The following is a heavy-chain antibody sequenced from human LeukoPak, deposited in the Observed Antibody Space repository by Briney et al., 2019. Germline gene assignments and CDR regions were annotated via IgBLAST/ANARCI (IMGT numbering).Heavy chain of an antibody. J-gene: IGHJ5*02. CDR3: ARDRARHQLVENWFDP. V-gene: IGHV6-1*01. CDR1: GDSVSSNSAA. D-gene: IGHD6-13*01. CDR2: TVYRSKWYY. Sequence: KSSQTLSLTCAISGDSVSSNSAAWNWIRQSPSRGLEWLGRTVYRSKWYYDYAVSVQSRITINADTSKNQFSLHLNSATPEDTAVYYCARDRARHQLVENWFDPWGQGTLVTVSS.